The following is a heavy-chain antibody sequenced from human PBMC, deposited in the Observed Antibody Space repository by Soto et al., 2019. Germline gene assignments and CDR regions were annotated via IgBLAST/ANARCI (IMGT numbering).Heavy chain of an antibody. CDR2: IYYSGST. CDR1: GGSISGYY. V-gene: IGHV4-59*01. CDR3: ARDLKGSTCYDY. J-gene: IGHJ4*02. Sequence: QVHLQESGPGLVKPSETLSLTCTVSGGSISGYYWPWIRQPPGKGLEWIGYIYYSGSTNYNPSLKSRXXIXVXMSKNQCSLKLSSVTAADTAVYSCARDLKGSTCYDYWGQGTLVTVSS. D-gene: IGHD6-13*01.